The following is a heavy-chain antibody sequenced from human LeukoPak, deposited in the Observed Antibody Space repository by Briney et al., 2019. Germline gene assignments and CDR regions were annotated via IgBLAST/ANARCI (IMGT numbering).Heavy chain of an antibody. J-gene: IGHJ4*02. D-gene: IGHD6-13*01. CDR2: INPNSGGT. CDR1: GYTFTGYY. V-gene: IGHV1-2*02. Sequence: VASVKVSRKASGYTFTGYYMHWVRQAPGQGLEWMGWINPNSGGTNYAQKFQGRVTMTRDTSISTAYMELSRLRSDDTAVYYCARAWTPYSSSWYYFDYWGQGTLVTVSS. CDR3: ARAWTPYSSSWYYFDY.